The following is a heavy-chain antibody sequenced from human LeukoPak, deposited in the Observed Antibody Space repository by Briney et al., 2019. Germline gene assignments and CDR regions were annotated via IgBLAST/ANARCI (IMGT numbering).Heavy chain of an antibody. CDR1: GASISSSSHY. Sequence: TASETLSLTCTVSGASISSSSHYWGWIRQPPGKGLEWIGSIDYSGSTNYNPSLKSRVTISVDTSKNQFSLRLSSVTAADTAVYYCARRDYDYVWGTYRRYRPFDYWGQGTLVTVSS. V-gene: IGHV4-39*01. CDR2: IDYSGST. CDR3: ARRDYDYVWGTYRRYRPFDY. J-gene: IGHJ4*02. D-gene: IGHD3-16*02.